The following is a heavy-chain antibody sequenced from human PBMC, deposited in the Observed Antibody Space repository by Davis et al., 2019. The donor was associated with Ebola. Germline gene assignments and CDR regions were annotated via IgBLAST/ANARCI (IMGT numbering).Heavy chain of an antibody. J-gene: IGHJ5*02. D-gene: IGHD1/OR15-1a*01. CDR1: GYTFTSNY. V-gene: IGHV1-46*01. CDR3: AREREVAGNTRPRRHNCFDP. Sequence: AASVKVSCKASGYTFTSNYIHWVRQAPGQGLEFIGIINPSIGTTSHAPKFQGRITLTRATSTSTVYMELNSLRSEDTAVYYCAREREVAGNTRPRRHNCFDPWGQGTLVTVSS. CDR2: INPSIGTT.